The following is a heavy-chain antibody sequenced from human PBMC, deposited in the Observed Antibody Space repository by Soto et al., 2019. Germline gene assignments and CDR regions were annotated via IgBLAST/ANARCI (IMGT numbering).Heavy chain of an antibody. Sequence: GASVKVSCKASGYTFTSYAVHWVRQAPGQRLEWMGWINAGNGNTKYSQKFQGRVTITRDTSASTAYMELSSLRSEDTAVYYRARGSGYYYWDDYWGQGTLVTVS. J-gene: IGHJ4*02. D-gene: IGHD3-22*01. CDR3: ARGSGYYYWDDY. V-gene: IGHV1-3*01. CDR2: INAGNGNT. CDR1: GYTFTSYA.